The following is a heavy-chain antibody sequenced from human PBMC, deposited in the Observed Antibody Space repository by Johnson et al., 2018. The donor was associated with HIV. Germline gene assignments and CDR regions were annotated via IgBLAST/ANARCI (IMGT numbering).Heavy chain of an antibody. CDR3: ARAYSYGVFDI. CDR1: GFTFSSYA. Sequence: QVQLVESGGGVVQPGRSLRLSCAASGFTFSSYAMHWVRQAPGKGLEWVAVISYDGSNKYYADSVKGRFTISRDNSKNTLYLQMNSLRAEDTAVYYCARAYSYGVFDIWGQGTMVTVSS. V-gene: IGHV3-30*14. CDR2: ISYDGSNK. D-gene: IGHD5-18*01. J-gene: IGHJ3*02.